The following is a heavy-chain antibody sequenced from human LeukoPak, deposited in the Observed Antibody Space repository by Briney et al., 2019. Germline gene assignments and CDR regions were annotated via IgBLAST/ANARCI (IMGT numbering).Heavy chain of an antibody. CDR1: GFTFSSSW. CDR3: ARQRQPGDWALAY. CDR2: IKHDGSEK. J-gene: IGHJ4*02. V-gene: IGHV3-7*01. D-gene: IGHD6-25*01. Sequence: GGSLRLSCAASGFTFSSSWMTWVRQAPGKGLEWVANIKHDGSEKYYVDSAKGRFTISRDNAKNSLYLQMISLRVEDTAVYYCARQRQPGDWALAYWGQGTLVTVSS.